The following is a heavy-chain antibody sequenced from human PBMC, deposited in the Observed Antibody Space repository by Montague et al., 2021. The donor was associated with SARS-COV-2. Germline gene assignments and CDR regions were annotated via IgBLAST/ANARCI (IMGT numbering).Heavy chain of an antibody. D-gene: IGHD4-23*01. CDR1: GGSITGYY. CDR2: ICDGGAV. Sequence: SETLSLTCTVSGGSITGYYWSWLRQSPGKGLEWIAYICDGGAVNYNPSLGSRVTISTDTSKNQLSLKVNSVTAADTAVYYCVRDHPYGGPRGAYDIWGQGTVVTVSS. J-gene: IGHJ3*02. V-gene: IGHV4-59*01. CDR3: VRDHPYGGPRGAYDI.